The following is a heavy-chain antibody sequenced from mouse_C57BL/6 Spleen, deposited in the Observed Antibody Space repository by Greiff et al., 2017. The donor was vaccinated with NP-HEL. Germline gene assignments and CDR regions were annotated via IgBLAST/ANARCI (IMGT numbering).Heavy chain of an antibody. V-gene: IGHV1-52*01. CDR3: ANGYYAMDY. J-gene: IGHJ4*01. Sequence: QVQLQQPGAELVRPGSSVKLSCKASGYTFTSYWMHWVKQRPIQGLEWIGNIDPSDSETHYNQKFKDKATLTVDKSSSTAYMQLSSLTSGDSAVYYCANGYYAMDYWGQGTSVTVSS. CDR2: IDPSDSET. CDR1: GYTFTSYW.